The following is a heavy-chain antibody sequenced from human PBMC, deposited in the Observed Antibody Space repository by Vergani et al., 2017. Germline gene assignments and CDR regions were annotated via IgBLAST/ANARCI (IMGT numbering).Heavy chain of an antibody. J-gene: IGHJ5*02. D-gene: IGHD6-19*01. CDR1: FDSIRNLD. CDR3: ASDTHSGQRADR. V-gene: IGHV4-59*11. Sequence: QVQLQESGPGLVKSSETLSLTCSVSFDSIRNLDCNWIRQPPGKGLEWIGSIHYSENTNYNPSLKTRVTISVDPSKNQFSLTLTSVTAADTAVYYCASDTHSGQRADRWGQGILVTVTS. CDR2: IHYSENT.